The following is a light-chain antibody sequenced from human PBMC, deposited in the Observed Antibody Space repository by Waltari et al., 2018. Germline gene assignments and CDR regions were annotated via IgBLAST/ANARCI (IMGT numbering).Light chain of an antibody. CDR3: QEYDSLPVT. CDR2: KAS. Sequence: DIQMTQSPSTLSASVGDRVTLTCRASQSVKNNLAWYQQNPGQAPRVLIHKASRLESGVPSRFSGSGYGTEFTLTISSLQPDDFATYYCQEYDSLPVTFGGGTKVEIK. CDR1: QSVKNN. V-gene: IGKV1-5*03. J-gene: IGKJ4*01.